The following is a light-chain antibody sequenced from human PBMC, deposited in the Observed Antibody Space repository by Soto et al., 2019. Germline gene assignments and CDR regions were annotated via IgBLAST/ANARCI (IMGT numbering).Light chain of an antibody. J-gene: IGLJ1*01. CDR1: SSDVGGYNY. Sequence: QSALTPPASVSGSPGQSITISCTGTSSDVGGYNYVSWYQQHPGKAPKLMIYDVSNRPSGVSNRFSGSKSDNTASLTISGLQAEDEADYYCSSYTSSSTLLYVFGIGTKLTVL. CDR3: SSYTSSSTLLYV. V-gene: IGLV2-14*01. CDR2: DVS.